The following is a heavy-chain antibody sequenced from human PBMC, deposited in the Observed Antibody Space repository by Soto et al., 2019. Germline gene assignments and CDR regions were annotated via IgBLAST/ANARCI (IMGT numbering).Heavy chain of an antibody. CDR1: GFTFSIYE. CDR2: ISSSSNTI. V-gene: IGHV3-48*03. CDR3: VRGREMATIGH. Sequence: GGSLRLSCAASGFTFSIYEMNWVRQAPGKGLEWVSYISSSSNTIYYADSVKGRFTISRDNAKKSLYLQMDSLRAEDTAVYYCVRGREMATIGHWGQGTLVTVSS. D-gene: IGHD5-12*01. J-gene: IGHJ4*02.